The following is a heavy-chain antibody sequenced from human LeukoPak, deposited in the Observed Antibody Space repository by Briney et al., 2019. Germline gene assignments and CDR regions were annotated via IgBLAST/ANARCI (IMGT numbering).Heavy chain of an antibody. CDR3: ARGASSGMDA. Sequence: ASVKVSCEASGYTFASYDIRCVRQAPGQGREWMGWISAYNGNYNGNTNYAQKLQGRVTMTTDTSTSTGYMELRSLRSDDTAVYYCARGASSGMDAWGQGTTVTVSS. CDR2: ISAYNGNYNGNT. J-gene: IGHJ6*02. CDR1: GYTFASYD. V-gene: IGHV1-18*01.